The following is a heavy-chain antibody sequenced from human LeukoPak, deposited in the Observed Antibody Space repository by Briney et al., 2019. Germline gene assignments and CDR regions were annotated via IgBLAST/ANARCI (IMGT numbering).Heavy chain of an antibody. V-gene: IGHV3-66*01. D-gene: IGHD3-22*01. CDR2: IYSGGST. J-gene: IGHJ4*02. CDR1: GFTVSSNY. CDR3: ASSGARYYDSSGYYY. Sequence: GGSLRLSCAASGFTVSSNYMSWVRQAPGKGLEWVSVIYSGGSTYHADSVKGRFTISRDNSKNTLYLQMNSLRAEDTAVYYCASSGARYYDSSGYYYWGQGTLVTVSS.